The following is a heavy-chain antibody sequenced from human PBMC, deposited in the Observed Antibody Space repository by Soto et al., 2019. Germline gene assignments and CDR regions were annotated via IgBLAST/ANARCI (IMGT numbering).Heavy chain of an antibody. J-gene: IGHJ3*02. CDR2: IYYSGST. V-gene: IGHV4-59*01. CDR1: GGSISSYY. Sequence: SSETLSLTCTVSGGSISSYYWSWTRQPPGKGLEWIGYIYYSGSTNYNPSLKSRVTISVDTSKNQFSLKLSSVTAADTAVYYCARGGDILTGFRAFDIWGQGTMVTVSS. D-gene: IGHD3-9*01. CDR3: ARGGDILTGFRAFDI.